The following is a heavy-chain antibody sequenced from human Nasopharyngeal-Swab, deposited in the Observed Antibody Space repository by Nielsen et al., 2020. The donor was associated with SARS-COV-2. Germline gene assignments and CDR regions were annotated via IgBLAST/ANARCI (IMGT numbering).Heavy chain of an antibody. D-gene: IGHD6-13*01. CDR2: IKQDGSEK. Sequence: WIRQPPGKGLEWVANIKQDGSEKYYVDSVKGRFTISRDNAKNSLYLQMNSLRAEDTAVYYCARGGYSSSWYQLDYWGQGTLVTVSS. V-gene: IGHV3-7*01. CDR3: ARGGYSSSWYQLDY. J-gene: IGHJ4*02.